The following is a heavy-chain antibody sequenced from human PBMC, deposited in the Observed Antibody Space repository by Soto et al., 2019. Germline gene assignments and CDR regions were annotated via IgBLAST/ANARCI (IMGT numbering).Heavy chain of an antibody. D-gene: IGHD3-16*01. CDR2: TKNKANSYTT. J-gene: IGHJ4*02. CDR3: TIEGAYPGPDFDY. V-gene: IGHV3-72*01. Sequence: GGALRLSCSASGFTFSDRYMDWVRQAPGKGLEWVGRTKNKANSYTTEYAASVKGRFTISRDDSRNSVYLQMNSLKTDDTAVYYCTIEGAYPGPDFDYWGQGTLVTVSS. CDR1: GFTFSDRY.